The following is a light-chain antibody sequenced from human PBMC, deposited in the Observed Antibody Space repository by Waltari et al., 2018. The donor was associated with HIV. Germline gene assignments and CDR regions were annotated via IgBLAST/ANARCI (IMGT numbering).Light chain of an antibody. J-gene: IGLJ2*01. CDR3: SSYTKTLYVI. CDR1: SNDVGGYNY. CDR2: DVT. V-gene: IGLV2-14*03. Sequence: QSALTQPASVSGSPGQSITISCTGTSNDVGGYNYVSWYQQHPGKAPKLMIYDVTTRPSGVSDRFSGSKSGNTASLTISGLQAEDEAEYYCSSYTKTLYVIFGGGTKLTVL.